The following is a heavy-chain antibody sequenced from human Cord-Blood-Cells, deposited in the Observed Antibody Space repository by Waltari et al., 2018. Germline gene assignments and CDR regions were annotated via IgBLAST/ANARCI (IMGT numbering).Heavy chain of an antibody. CDR3: AREAAALDY. CDR2: ISYDGSNK. D-gene: IGHD6-13*01. V-gene: IGHV3-30*04. J-gene: IGHJ4*02. CDR1: GFTFSSYA. Sequence: QVQLVESGGGVVQPGRSLRLSCAASGFTFSSYAMHWVRQAPGKGLGWVAVISYDGSNKYYADSVKGRFTISRDNSKNTLYLQMNSLRAEDTAVYYCAREAAALDYWGQGTLVTVSS.